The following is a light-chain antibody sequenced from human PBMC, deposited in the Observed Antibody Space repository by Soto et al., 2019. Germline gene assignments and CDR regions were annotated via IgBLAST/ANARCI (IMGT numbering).Light chain of an antibody. Sequence: DIQMTQSPSSLSASVGDRATITCRASQSISRYSNRYKQKPGKAPKVLIYAASSLQSGVPSLFSGSGSGTDSTLSTSSLPAEDFATYYFQQSYSTPYTFGQGTKLEIK. V-gene: IGKV1-39*01. CDR2: AAS. CDR1: QSISRY. CDR3: QQSYSTPYT. J-gene: IGKJ2*01.